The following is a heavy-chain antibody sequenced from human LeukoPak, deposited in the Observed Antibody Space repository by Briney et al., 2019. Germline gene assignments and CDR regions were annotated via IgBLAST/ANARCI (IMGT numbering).Heavy chain of an antibody. J-gene: IGHJ6*02. V-gene: IGHV4-59*08. CDR1: GGSMDTYY. CDR2: IYYTGST. D-gene: IGHD1-14*01. CDR3: ARRNHGMDV. Sequence: SETLSLTCTVSGGSMDTYYWSWIRQPPGKGLEWIANIYYTGSTKYNPSLKSRVTISVDTSKNQFSLKLSSVTAADTAVYYCARRNHGMDVWGQGTTVTVSS.